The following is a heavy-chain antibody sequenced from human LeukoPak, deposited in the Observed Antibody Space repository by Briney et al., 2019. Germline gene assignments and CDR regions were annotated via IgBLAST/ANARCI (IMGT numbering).Heavy chain of an antibody. CDR3: ARAVGGTMIVVVTPLLDYYYMDV. CDR2: MNPNSGNT. V-gene: IGHV1-8*03. D-gene: IGHD3-22*01. Sequence: ASVKVSGKASGSTFTSYDINWVRQATGQGLEWMGWMNPNSGNTGYAQKFQGRVTITRNTSISTAYMELSSLRSEDTAVYYCARAVGGTMIVVVTPLLDYYYMDVWGKGTTDTVSS. CDR1: GSTFTSYD. J-gene: IGHJ6*03.